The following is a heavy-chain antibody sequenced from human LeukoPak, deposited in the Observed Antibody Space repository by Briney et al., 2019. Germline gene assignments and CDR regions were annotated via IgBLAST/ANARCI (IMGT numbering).Heavy chain of an antibody. CDR2: INHSGST. Sequence: SETLSLTCAVYGGSFSGYYWSWIRQPPGKGLEWIGEINHSGSTNYNPSLKSRVTISVDTSKNQFSLKLSSVTAADTAVYYCARVSSGYYLNFDYWGQGTLVTVSS. J-gene: IGHJ4*02. V-gene: IGHV4-34*01. D-gene: IGHD3-22*01. CDR3: ARVSSGYYLNFDY. CDR1: GGSFSGYY.